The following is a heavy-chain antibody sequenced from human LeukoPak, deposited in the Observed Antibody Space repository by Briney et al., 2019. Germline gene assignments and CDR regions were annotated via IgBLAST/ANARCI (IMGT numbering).Heavy chain of an antibody. J-gene: IGHJ5*02. V-gene: IGHV3-23*01. CDR2: MCGSAGCT. D-gene: IGHD3-10*02. Sequence: PGGSLRLSCAASGFTFEIYAMSWVRLAPGKGLQWVASMCGSAGCTFYADSVKGRFTISRDNSKNTLYLQMNGLRAEDTATYYCVRDRPNYHESNGHYYNRDGDHWGQGTLVTVSS. CDR1: GFTFEIYA. CDR3: VRDRPNYHESNGHYYNRDGDH.